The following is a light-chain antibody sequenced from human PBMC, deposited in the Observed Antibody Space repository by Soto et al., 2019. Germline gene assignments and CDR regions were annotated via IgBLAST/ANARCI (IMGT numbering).Light chain of an antibody. CDR3: QSHDSSLSGTYV. J-gene: IGLJ1*01. CDR2: GNS. V-gene: IGLV1-40*01. CDR1: SSNIGAGSD. Sequence: QSVLTQPPSVSGAPGQRVTISCIGSSSNIGAGSDVHWYQQLPGTAPKLLIYGNSNRPSGLPDRYSGSKSGTSASLAITGLQAEDEADYYCQSHDSSLSGTYVFGTGTQLTVL.